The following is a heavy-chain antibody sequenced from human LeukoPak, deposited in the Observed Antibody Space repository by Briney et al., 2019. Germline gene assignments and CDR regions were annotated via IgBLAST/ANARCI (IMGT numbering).Heavy chain of an antibody. CDR3: ARDPTRPRYSSGWYYFDY. CDR2: INAGNGNT. V-gene: IGHV1-3*03. CDR1: GYTFTSYA. Sequence: GASVKVSCKASGYTFTSYAMHWVRQAPGQRLEWMGWINAGNGNTKYSQEFQGRVTITRDTSASTAYMELSSLRSEDMAVYYCARDPTRPRYSSGWYYFDYWGQGTLVTVSS. J-gene: IGHJ4*02. D-gene: IGHD6-19*01.